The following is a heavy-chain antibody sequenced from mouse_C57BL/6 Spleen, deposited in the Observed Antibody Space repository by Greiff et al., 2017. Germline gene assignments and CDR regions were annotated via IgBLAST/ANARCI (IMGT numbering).Heavy chain of an antibody. CDR3: ARYWDEVPPYYAMDY. J-gene: IGHJ4*01. V-gene: IGHV1-52*01. CDR2: IDPSDSDT. Sequence: QVQLQQPGAELVRPGSSVKLSCKASGYTFTSYWMHWVKQRPIQGLEWIGNIDPSDSDTHYNQKFKDKATLTVDKSSSTAYMQLSSLTSEDSAVYYCARYWDEVPPYYAMDYWGQGASVTVSS. D-gene: IGHD4-1*01. CDR1: GYTFTSYW.